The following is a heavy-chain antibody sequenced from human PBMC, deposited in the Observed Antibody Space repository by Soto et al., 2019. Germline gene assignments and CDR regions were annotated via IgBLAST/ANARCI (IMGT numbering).Heavy chain of an antibody. CDR1: GFTFSSYA. Sequence: QVQLVESGGGVVQPGRSLRLSCAASGFTFSSYAMHWVRQAPGKGLEWVAVISYDGSNKYYADSVKGRFTISRDNSKNTLYLQMNSLRAEGTAVYYCAREYYYGSGSYIYYYYYYGMDVWGQGTTVTVSS. J-gene: IGHJ6*02. CDR3: AREYYYGSGSYIYYYYYYGMDV. D-gene: IGHD3-10*01. V-gene: IGHV3-30-3*01. CDR2: ISYDGSNK.